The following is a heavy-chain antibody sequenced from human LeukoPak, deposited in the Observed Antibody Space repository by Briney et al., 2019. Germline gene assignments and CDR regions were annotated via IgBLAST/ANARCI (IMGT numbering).Heavy chain of an antibody. Sequence: GGTLRLSCAASGFTFSSYSMNWVRQAPGPGLEWVSYISSSSSTIYYADSVKGRFTISRDNAKNSLYLQMNSLRAEDTAVYYCARDHLLRGVDYWGQGTLVTVSS. D-gene: IGHD3-10*01. CDR3: ARDHLLRGVDY. J-gene: IGHJ4*02. V-gene: IGHV3-48*01. CDR1: GFTFSSYS. CDR2: ISSSSSTI.